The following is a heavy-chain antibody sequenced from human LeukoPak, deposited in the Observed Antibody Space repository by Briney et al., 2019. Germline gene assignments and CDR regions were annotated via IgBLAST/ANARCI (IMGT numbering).Heavy chain of an antibody. CDR2: INWNGGST. CDR1: GFTFDDYG. V-gene: IGHV3-20*04. D-gene: IGHD3-16*01. Sequence: GGSLRLSCAASGFTFDDYGMSWVRQAPGKGLEWVSGINWNGGSTGYADSVKGRFTISRDNAKNSLYLQMNSLRAEDTALYYCARVTYDYVWGSYQGFKPYYFDYWGQGTLVTVSS. J-gene: IGHJ4*02. CDR3: ARVTYDYVWGSYQGFKPYYFDY.